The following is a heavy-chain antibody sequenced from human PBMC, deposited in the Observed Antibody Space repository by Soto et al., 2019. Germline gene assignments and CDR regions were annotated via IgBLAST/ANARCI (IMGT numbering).Heavy chain of an antibody. CDR3: ASLQGHYYYYGMDV. V-gene: IGHV1-69*13. CDR1: GGTFSSYA. CDR2: IIPIFGTA. J-gene: IGHJ6*02. Sequence: ASVKVACKASGGTFSSYAISWVLQAPGQGLEWMGGIIPIFGTANYAQKFQGRVTITADESTSTAYMELSSLRSEDTAVYYCASLQGHYYYYGMDVWGQGTTVTVSS.